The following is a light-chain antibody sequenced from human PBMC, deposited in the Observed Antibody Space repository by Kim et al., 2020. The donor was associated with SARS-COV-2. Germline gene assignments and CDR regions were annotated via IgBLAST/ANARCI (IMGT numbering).Light chain of an antibody. V-gene: IGKV3-20*01. Sequence: LSLSPGERSTLSCRASQSVSSSYLAWYQQKPGQAPRLLIYGASSRATGIPDRFSGSGSGTDFTLTISRLEPEDFAVYYCQQYGSSFGQGTKLEI. CDR3: QQYGSS. J-gene: IGKJ2*01. CDR2: GAS. CDR1: QSVSSSY.